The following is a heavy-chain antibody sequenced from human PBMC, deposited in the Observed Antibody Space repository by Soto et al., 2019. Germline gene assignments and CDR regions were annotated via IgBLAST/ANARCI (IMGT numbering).Heavy chain of an antibody. CDR1: GYSFSTYW. D-gene: IGHD5-12*01. Sequence: GESLKISCQGSGYSFSTYWIGWVRQMPGKGLEWMGIIYPGDSDTRYSSSFQGQVTISADKSISTAYLQWSSLKASDTAMYYCARHSSGYDSSSDYSGQGTLVTVSS. J-gene: IGHJ4*02. V-gene: IGHV5-51*01. CDR2: IYPGDSDT. CDR3: ARHSSGYDSSSDY.